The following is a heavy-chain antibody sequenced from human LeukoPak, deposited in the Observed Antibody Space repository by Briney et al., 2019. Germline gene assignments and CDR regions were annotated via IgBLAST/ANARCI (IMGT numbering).Heavy chain of an antibody. CDR1: GFTFSSYS. J-gene: IGHJ4*02. CDR2: ISSSGSTI. Sequence: GGSLRLSCAASGFTFSSYSMNWVRQAPGKGLEWVSYISSSGSTIYYADSVKGRFTISRDNAKNSLYLQMNSLRAEDTAAYYCARHSSSWEFDQWGQGTLVIVSS. CDR3: ARHSSSWEFDQ. V-gene: IGHV3-48*04. D-gene: IGHD6-13*01.